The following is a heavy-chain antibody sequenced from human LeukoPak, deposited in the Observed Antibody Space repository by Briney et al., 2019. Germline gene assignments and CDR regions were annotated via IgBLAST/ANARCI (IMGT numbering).Heavy chain of an antibody. CDR3: ARVSMYYYGSGNTRTWFDP. D-gene: IGHD3-10*01. CDR1: GGSISSSSFY. J-gene: IGHJ5*02. V-gene: IGHV4-39*07. Sequence: PSETLSLTCSVSGGSISSSSFYWGWIRQPPGKGLEWIGEINHSGSTNYNPSLKSRVTISVDTSKNQFSLKLSSVTAADTAVYYCARVSMYYYGSGNTRTWFDPWGQGTLVTVSS. CDR2: INHSGST.